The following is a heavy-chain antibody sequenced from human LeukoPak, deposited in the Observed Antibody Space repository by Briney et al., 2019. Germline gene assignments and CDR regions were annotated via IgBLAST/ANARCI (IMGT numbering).Heavy chain of an antibody. D-gene: IGHD1-26*01. J-gene: IGHJ2*01. CDR3: ARDEGVGSYYPWYFDL. Sequence: GASVKVSCKASGYTFTSYGISWVRQAPGQGLEWMGRISAYNGNTNYAQKLQGRVTMTTDTSTSTAYMELRSLRSEDTAVYYCARDEGVGSYYPWYFDLWGRGTLVTVSS. CDR2: ISAYNGNT. V-gene: IGHV1-18*01. CDR1: GYTFTSYG.